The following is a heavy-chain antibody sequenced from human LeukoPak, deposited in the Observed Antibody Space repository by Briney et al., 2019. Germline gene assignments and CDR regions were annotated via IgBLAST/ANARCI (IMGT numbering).Heavy chain of an antibody. CDR3: ARGNYDFWSGYSPFDY. D-gene: IGHD3-3*01. J-gene: IGHJ4*02. Sequence: GASVKVSCXASGYTFTSYDINWVRQATGQGLGWMGWMNPNSGNTGYAQKFQGRVTMTRNTSISTAYMELSSLRSEDTAVYYCARGNYDFWSGYSPFDYWGQGTLVTVSS. V-gene: IGHV1-8*01. CDR2: MNPNSGNT. CDR1: GYTFTSYD.